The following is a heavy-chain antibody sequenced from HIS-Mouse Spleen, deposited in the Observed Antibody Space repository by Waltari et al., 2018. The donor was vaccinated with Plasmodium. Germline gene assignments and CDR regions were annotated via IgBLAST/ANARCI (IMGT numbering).Heavy chain of an antibody. D-gene: IGHD3-16*01. CDR3: ARVGRRIWGAFDI. J-gene: IGHJ3*02. Sequence: QVQLQESGPGLVKPSETLSLTCTVSGGSISSYYWSWIRQPPGKGLEWIGYINYSGSTNYNPSRKSRVTISVDTSKNQCSLKLSSVTAADTAVYYCARVGRRIWGAFDIWGQGTMVTVSS. CDR2: INYSGST. CDR1: GGSISSYY. V-gene: IGHV4-59*01.